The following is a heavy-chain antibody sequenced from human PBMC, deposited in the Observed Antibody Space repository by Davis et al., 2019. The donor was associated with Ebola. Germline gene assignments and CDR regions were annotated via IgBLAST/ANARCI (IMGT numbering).Heavy chain of an antibody. D-gene: IGHD3/OR15-3a*01. J-gene: IGHJ6*02. CDR1: GYSFTSYW. V-gene: IGHV5-51*01. CDR2: TYPGDSDT. Sequence: KVSCKGSGYSFTSYWIGWVRQMPGKGLEWMGITYPGDSDTRYSPSFQGQVTISADKSISTAYLQWSSLKASDTAMYYCARVGDWSDDYYYYYGMDVWGQGTTVTVSS. CDR3: ARVGDWSDDYYYYYGMDV.